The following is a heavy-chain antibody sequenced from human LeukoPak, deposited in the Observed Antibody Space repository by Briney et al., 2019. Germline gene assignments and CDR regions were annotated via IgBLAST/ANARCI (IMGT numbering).Heavy chain of an antibody. V-gene: IGHV3-23*01. CDR3: AKDFRIGYSAHFDY. Sequence: GGSLRLSCVGSGFTFRSHAMSWVRQAPEKGLEFVSGIYENGGTTYYADSVKGRFSISRDNSKNTLHLQMDSLRGEDTAVYYCAKDFRIGYSAHFDYWGQGALVTVSS. CDR1: GFTFRSHA. CDR2: IYENGGTT. D-gene: IGHD2-21*01. J-gene: IGHJ4*02.